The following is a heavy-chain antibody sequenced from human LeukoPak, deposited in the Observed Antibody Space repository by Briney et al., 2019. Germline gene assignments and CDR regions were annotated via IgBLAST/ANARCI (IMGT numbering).Heavy chain of an antibody. V-gene: IGHV1-18*01. Sequence: ASVRVSCKASGYTFTSYGISWVRQAPGQGLEWMGWISAYNGNTNYAQKLQGRVTMTTDTSTSTAYMELRSLRSDDTAVYYCAKGNGYSYGRYYFDYWGQGTLVTVSS. D-gene: IGHD5-18*01. J-gene: IGHJ4*02. CDR1: GYTFTSYG. CDR2: ISAYNGNT. CDR3: AKGNGYSYGRYYFDY.